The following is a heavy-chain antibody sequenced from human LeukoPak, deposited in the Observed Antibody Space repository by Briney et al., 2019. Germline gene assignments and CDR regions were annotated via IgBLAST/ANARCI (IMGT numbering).Heavy chain of an antibody. CDR1: SESFSGYF. D-gene: IGHD3-10*01. CDR2: IKYSGST. V-gene: IGHV4-34*01. J-gene: IGHJ4*02. CDR3: ARPYGSGSYFDY. Sequence: SETLSLTCAIYSESFSGYFWSWIRQPPGKGLEWIGEIKYSGSTYYNPSLKSRVTISVDTSKNQFSLKLSSVTAADTAVYYCARPYGSGSYFDYWGQGTLVTVSS.